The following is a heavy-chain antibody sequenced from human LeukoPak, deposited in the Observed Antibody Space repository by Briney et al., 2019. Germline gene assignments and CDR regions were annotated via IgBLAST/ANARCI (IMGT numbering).Heavy chain of an antibody. V-gene: IGHV3-23*01. CDR3: AKGLGTSGYHDY. J-gene: IGHJ4*02. D-gene: IGHD3-22*01. Sequence: GGSLRLSCAASGFPFSNYAMTWVRQAPGKGLERVSGISDSGDRTYYADSVKGRFTISRDNSKNMLYLQMNSLRVKDTALYYCAKGLGTSGYHDYWGQGTLVTVSS. CDR2: ISDSGDRT. CDR1: GFPFSNYA.